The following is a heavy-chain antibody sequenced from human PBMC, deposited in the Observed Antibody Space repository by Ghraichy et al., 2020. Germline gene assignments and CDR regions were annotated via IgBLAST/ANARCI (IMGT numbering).Heavy chain of an antibody. D-gene: IGHD6-13*01. CDR3: ARDRVAAAGTGHFDY. Sequence: GGSLRLSCAASGFTFSSYSMNWVRQAPGKGLEWVSSISSSSSYIYYADSVKGRFTISRDNAKNSLYLQMNSLRAEDTAVYYCARDRVAAAGTGHFDYWGQGTLVTVSS. CDR1: GFTFSSYS. CDR2: ISSSSSYI. V-gene: IGHV3-21*01. J-gene: IGHJ4*02.